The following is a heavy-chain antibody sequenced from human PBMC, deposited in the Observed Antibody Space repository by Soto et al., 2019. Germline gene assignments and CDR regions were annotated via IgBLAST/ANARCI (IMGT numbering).Heavy chain of an antibody. D-gene: IGHD3-16*01. Sequence: ASVKVSCKSLGYTSSSYGINWVRQAPGQGLEWMGWISVFNGDTKYAQKFQGRVAITKDPGTSTAHMELRSLRSDDAAVYFCATKDDHKDDQPYYYGMDVWGQGTTVTVSS. CDR1: GYTSSSYG. CDR3: ATKDDHKDDQPYYYGMDV. J-gene: IGHJ6*02. V-gene: IGHV1-18*01. CDR2: ISVFNGDT.